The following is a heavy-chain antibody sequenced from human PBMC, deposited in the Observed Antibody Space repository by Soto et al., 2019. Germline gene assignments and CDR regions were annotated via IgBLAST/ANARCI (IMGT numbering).Heavy chain of an antibody. CDR2: ISGSGGST. D-gene: IGHD3-9*01. J-gene: IGHJ4*02. V-gene: IGHV3-23*01. CDR1: GFTFSSYA. CDR3: AKDTTGKATSPTLFAY. Sequence: PGGSLRLSCAASGFTFSSYAMSWVRQAPGKGLEWVSAISGSGGSTYYADSVKGRFTISRDNSKNTLYLQMNSLRAEDTAVYYCAKDTTGKATSPTLFAYWGQGSLVLVSS.